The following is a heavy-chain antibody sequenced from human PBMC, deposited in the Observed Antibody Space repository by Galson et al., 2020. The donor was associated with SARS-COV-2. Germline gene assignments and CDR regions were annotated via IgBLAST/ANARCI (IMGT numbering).Heavy chain of an antibody. D-gene: IGHD3-22*01. Sequence: ASETLSLTCTVSGGSISSGGYYWSWIRQHPGKGLEWIGYIYYSWSTDYDPSLKSRVTISVDRSKNQFSLKLSSVTAADTAVYYCAKGYFYDSSGYYWYGMDVWGQGTTVTVSS. J-gene: IGHJ6*02. V-gene: IGHV4-31*03. CDR3: AKGYFYDSSGYYWYGMDV. CDR1: GGSISSGGYY. CDR2: IYYSWST.